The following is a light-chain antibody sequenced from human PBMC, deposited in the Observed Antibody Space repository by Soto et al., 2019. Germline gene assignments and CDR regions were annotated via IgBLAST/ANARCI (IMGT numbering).Light chain of an antibody. Sequence: EIVLTQSPATLSLSPGERATLSCRASQSVSSYLAWYQQKPGQAPRLLLYDASNRATGIPARFSGSGSGTDFTLTISSLEPEDVEVYYCQQRSNWPPLTFGGGTKLEIK. CDR2: DAS. V-gene: IGKV3-11*01. CDR1: QSVSSY. J-gene: IGKJ4*01. CDR3: QQRSNWPPLT.